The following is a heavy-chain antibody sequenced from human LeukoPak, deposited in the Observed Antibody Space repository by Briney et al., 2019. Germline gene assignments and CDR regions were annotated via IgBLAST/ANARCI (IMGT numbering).Heavy chain of an antibody. CDR1: GGSISSSSYY. J-gene: IGHJ4*02. D-gene: IGHD3-22*01. CDR2: IYYSGST. Sequence: PSETLSLTFTVSGGSISSSSYYWGWIRQPPGKGLEWMGSIYYSGSTYYNPSLKSRVTISVDTSKNQFSLKLSSVTAADTAVYYCATNYYDSSGYYYGLWGWGQGTLVTVSS. V-gene: IGHV4-39*07. CDR3: ATNYYDSSGYYYGLWG.